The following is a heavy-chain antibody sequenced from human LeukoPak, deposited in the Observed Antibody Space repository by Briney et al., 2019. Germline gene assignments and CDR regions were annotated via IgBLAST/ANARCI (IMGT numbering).Heavy chain of an antibody. J-gene: IGHJ6*03. CDR1: GFTFSSYW. CDR3: ARDSGGDFWSGYLDYYYYYMDV. V-gene: IGHV3-74*01. D-gene: IGHD3-3*01. CDR2: INTDGSST. Sequence: GGSLRLSCAASGFTFSSYWMHWVRQAPGKGLVWVSRINTDGSSTYYADSVKGRFTISRDNAKNSLYLQMNSLRAEDTAVHYCARDSGGDFWSGYLDYYYYYMDVWGKGTTVTVSS.